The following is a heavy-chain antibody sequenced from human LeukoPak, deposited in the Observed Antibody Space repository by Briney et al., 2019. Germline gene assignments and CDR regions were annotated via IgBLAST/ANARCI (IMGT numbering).Heavy chain of an antibody. CDR1: GFTFSSYA. J-gene: IGHJ4*02. V-gene: IGHV3-23*01. Sequence: GGSLRLSCAASGFTFSSYAMSWVRQAPGKGLEWVSAISGSGGSTYYADSVKGRFTISRDNSKNTLYLQMNSLRAEDTAVYYCAKDQAIFGVVTTIDYWGQGTLVTVSS. D-gene: IGHD3-3*01. CDR2: ISGSGGST. CDR3: AKDQAIFGVVTTIDY.